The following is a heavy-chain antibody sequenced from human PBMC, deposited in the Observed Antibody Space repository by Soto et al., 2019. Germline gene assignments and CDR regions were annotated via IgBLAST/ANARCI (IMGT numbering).Heavy chain of an antibody. Sequence: ASVKVSCKASGYTFTSYDINWVRQATGQGLEWMGWMNPNSGNTGYAQKFQGRVTMTRNTSISTAYMELSSLRSEDTAVYYCASSVRFLEWLSPGDAFDIWGQGTMVTVSS. CDR1: GYTFTSYD. CDR3: ASSVRFLEWLSPGDAFDI. CDR2: MNPNSGNT. J-gene: IGHJ3*02. V-gene: IGHV1-8*01. D-gene: IGHD3-3*01.